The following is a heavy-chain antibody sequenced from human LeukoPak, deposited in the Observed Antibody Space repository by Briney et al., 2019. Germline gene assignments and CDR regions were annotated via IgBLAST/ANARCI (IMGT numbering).Heavy chain of an antibody. J-gene: IGHJ5*02. CDR1: GYTFTGYY. V-gene: IGHV1-2*02. D-gene: IGHD2-15*01. CDR2: INPNSGGT. Sequence: ASVKVSCKASGYTFTGYYMHWVRQAPGQGLEWMGWINPNSGGTNYAQKFQGRVTMTRDTSISTAYMELSRLRSDDTAVYYCAGSGGSSIGWFDPWGQGTLVTVSS. CDR3: AGSGGSSIGWFDP.